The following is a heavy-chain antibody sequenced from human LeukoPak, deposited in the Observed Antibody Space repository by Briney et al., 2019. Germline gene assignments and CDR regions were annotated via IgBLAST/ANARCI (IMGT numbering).Heavy chain of an antibody. Sequence: GGSLRLSCAASRFTFSNYWMTWVRQAPGKGLEWVANIKQDGSERYYVDSVKGRFTISRDNAKNSLYLQMNSLRAEDTAVYYCASVEMATILYWGQGTLVTVSS. CDR1: RFTFSNYW. J-gene: IGHJ4*02. D-gene: IGHD5-24*01. CDR2: IKQDGSER. V-gene: IGHV3-7*03. CDR3: ASVEMATILY.